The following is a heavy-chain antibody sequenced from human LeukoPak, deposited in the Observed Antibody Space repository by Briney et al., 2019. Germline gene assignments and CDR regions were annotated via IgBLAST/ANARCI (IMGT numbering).Heavy chain of an antibody. CDR2: IYHSGST. CDR3: ARGRGGWLRSYYFDY. D-gene: IGHD5-12*01. J-gene: IGHJ4*02. Sequence: VKPSETLSLTCTVSGYSISSGYYWGWIRQPPGKGLEWIGSIYHSGSTYYNPSLKSRVTISVDTSKNQFSLKLSSVTAADTAVYYCARGRGGWLRSYYFDYWGQGTLVTVSS. CDR1: GYSISSGYY. V-gene: IGHV4-38-2*02.